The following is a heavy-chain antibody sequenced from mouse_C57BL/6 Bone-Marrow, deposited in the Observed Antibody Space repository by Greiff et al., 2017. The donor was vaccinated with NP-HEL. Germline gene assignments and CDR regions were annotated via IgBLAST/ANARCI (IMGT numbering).Heavy chain of an antibody. CDR3: ARSPVRGFYWYFDV. CDR2: INPSNGGT. J-gene: IGHJ1*03. CDR1: GYTFTSYW. Sequence: QVQLQQPGTELVKPGASVKLSCKASGYTFTSYWMHWVKQRPGQGLEWIGNINPSNGGTNYNEKFKSKATLTVDKSSSTAYMQLSSLTSEDSAVYYCARSPVRGFYWYFDVWGTGTTVTVSS. V-gene: IGHV1-53*01.